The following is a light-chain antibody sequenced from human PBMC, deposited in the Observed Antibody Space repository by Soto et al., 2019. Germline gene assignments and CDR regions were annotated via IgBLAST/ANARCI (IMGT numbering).Light chain of an antibody. V-gene: IGKV3-15*01. J-gene: IGKJ1*01. CDR1: QSVSSN. CDR2: GAS. CDR3: QQHNNWPPWT. Sequence: EIVMTQSPATLSVSPGERATLSCRASQSVSSNLAWYQQKPGQAPRLLIYGASTRATGIPARFSGSGSGTEFTLTISSLQSEDFAVYHCQQHNNWPPWTFGQGTKVDIK.